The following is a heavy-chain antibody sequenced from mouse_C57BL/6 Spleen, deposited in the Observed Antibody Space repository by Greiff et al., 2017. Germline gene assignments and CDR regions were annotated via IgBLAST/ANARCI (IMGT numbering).Heavy chain of an antibody. CDR1: GFTFSSYA. J-gene: IGHJ3*01. D-gene: IGHD2-3*01. Sequence: EVQGVESGGGLVKPGGSLKLSCAASGFTFSSYAMSWVRQTPEKRLEWVATISDGGSYTYYPDNVKGRFTISRDNAKNNLYLQMSHLKSEDTAMYYCARDGYSFAYWGPGTLVTVSA. CDR2: ISDGGSYT. CDR3: ARDGYSFAY. V-gene: IGHV5-4*01.